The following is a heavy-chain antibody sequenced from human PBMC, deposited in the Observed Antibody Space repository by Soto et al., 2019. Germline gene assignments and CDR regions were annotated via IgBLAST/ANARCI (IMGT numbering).Heavy chain of an antibody. CDR1: GGSIRSYY. CDR2: IYYRGST. D-gene: IGHD2-15*01. CDR3: ARHDCSGGSCANWFDP. J-gene: IGHJ5*02. Sequence: SETLSLTCTVSGGSIRSYYLSWIRQPPGKGLEWIGYIYYRGSTNYNPSLKSRVTISVDMSKNQFSLKLNSVTAADTAVYYCARHDCSGGSCANWFDPWGQGALVTVSS. V-gene: IGHV4-59*08.